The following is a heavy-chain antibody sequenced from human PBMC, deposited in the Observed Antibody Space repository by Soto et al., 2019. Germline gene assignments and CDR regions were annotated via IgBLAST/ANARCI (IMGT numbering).Heavy chain of an antibody. J-gene: IGHJ6*02. CDR3: AKGGTSHIYGIDV. D-gene: IGHD2-2*01. CDR1: GFTFQNFV. CDR2: IGGTGQYT. V-gene: IGHV3-23*01. Sequence: LRLSCTASGFTFQNFVINWVRQAPGKGLEWVSIIGGTGQYTYYADSVRGRFTFPRDNSENTVYLEMNSLRAEDTAIYFCAKGGTSHIYGIDVWGPGTTVTVSS.